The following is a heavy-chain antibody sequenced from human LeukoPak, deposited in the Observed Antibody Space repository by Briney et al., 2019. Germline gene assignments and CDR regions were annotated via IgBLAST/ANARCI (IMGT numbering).Heavy chain of an antibody. CDR2: INPNSGGT. Sequence: GASVKVSCKASGYTFTGYYMHWVRQAPGQGLEWMGWINPNSGGTNYAQKFQGRVTMTRDTSISTAYMELSRLRSDDTAVYYCARDHRPIFGELFPFDYWGQGTLVTVSS. J-gene: IGHJ4*02. CDR1: GYTFTGYY. D-gene: IGHD3-10*01. V-gene: IGHV1-2*02. CDR3: ARDHRPIFGELFPFDY.